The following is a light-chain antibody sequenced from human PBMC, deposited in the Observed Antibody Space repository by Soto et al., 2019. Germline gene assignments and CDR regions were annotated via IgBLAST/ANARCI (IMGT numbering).Light chain of an antibody. V-gene: IGKV1-39*01. CDR2: ATS. CDR3: QQSYSTPLT. Sequence: DIQMTQSPSSLSASVGDRVTITCRASQSISSYLNWYQLKPGKAPKLLIYATSSLQSGAASRFSGSGSGTDFSLTISSLQPEDFATYYCQQSYSTPLTFGGGTKVEI. J-gene: IGKJ4*01. CDR1: QSISSY.